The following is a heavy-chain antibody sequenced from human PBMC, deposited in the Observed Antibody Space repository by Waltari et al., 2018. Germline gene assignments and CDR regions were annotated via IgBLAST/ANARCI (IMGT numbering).Heavy chain of an antibody. V-gene: IGHV1-2*06. CDR1: GYRFTGYY. CDR3: ARGRNDLSAFFDP. J-gene: IGHJ5*02. CDR2: ISPDSGGK. D-gene: IGHD2-21*02. Sequence: QVQLVQSGAEVTKPGASVKGSCKASGYRFTGYYRHWLRQAPGQGLEGMGRISPDSGGKKYAKNFQGRVTVTRDTSTNTAYMELNSLTSDDTAVYYCARGRNDLSAFFDPGGQGTLVAVSS.